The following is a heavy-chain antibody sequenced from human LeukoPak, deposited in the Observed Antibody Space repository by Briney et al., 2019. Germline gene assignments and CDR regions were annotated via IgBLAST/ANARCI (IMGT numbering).Heavy chain of an antibody. J-gene: IGHJ4*02. V-gene: IGHV4-59*02. CDR1: GDSVTGYY. CDR3: VIGVGWQPDY. Sequence: SETLSLTCTFFGDSVTGYYLNWVRQPPGKGLEWIGHIYKIGTTNYNPSLKSRLTISADTSKNQFSLKLRSVTAADTAVYYCVIGVGWQPDYWGQGALVTVSS. D-gene: IGHD2-15*01. CDR2: IYKIGTT.